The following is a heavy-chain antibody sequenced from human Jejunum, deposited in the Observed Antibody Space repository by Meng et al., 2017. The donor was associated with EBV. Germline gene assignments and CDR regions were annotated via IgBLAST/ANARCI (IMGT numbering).Heavy chain of an antibody. CDR2: ITVYNGNT. D-gene: IGHD5-12*01. J-gene: IGHJ4*01. CDR3: ARDSSGYNANDKVSDY. CDR1: GYTFTRYG. Sequence: QVQLVQSGVEVKKSGASVKVFCKTSGYTFTRYGISWVRQAPGHGPEWMGWITVYNGNTNYAPRLQGRVTMTTDLSTSTAYMELRSLRSDDTAVYYCARDSSGYNANDKVSDYWGQGTLVTVSS. V-gene: IGHV1-18*01.